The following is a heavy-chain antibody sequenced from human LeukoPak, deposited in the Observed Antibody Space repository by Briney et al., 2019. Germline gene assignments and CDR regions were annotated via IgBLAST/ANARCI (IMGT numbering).Heavy chain of an antibody. J-gene: IGHJ4*02. CDR2: IYYIVST. Sequence: SETLSLTCTVSGGAISSSSYYWGWIRQPPGKGLGWIGSIYYIVSTYYNPSPKSRVTISVDTSKTQFSLKLSSVPAADTAVYYCARSGYCSGGSCYYFDYWGQGTLVTVSS. CDR1: GGAISSSSYY. CDR3: ARSGYCSGGSCYYFDY. V-gene: IGHV4-39*01. D-gene: IGHD2-15*01.